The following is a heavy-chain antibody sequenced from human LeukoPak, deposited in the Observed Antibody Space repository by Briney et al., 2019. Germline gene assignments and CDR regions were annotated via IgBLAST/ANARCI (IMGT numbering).Heavy chain of an antibody. CDR1: GYTFTSYG. J-gene: IGHJ6*02. CDR2: ISAYNGNT. D-gene: IGHD3-22*01. V-gene: IGHV1-18*01. CDR3: ARFWIDSRGYYHYYGMDV. Sequence: ASVKVSCKASGYTFTSYGISWVRQAPGQGLEWMGWISAYNGNTNYAQKLQGRVTMTTDTSTSTAYMELRSLRSDDTAVYYCARFWIDSRGYYHYYGMDVWGQGTTVTVSS.